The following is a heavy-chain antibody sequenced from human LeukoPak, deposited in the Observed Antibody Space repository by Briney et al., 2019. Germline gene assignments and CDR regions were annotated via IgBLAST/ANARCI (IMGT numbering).Heavy chain of an antibody. V-gene: IGHV1-2*02. CDR2: INPNSGGT. CDR3: AGEVYFDWSLLYYFDY. CDR1: GYTFTGYY. J-gene: IGHJ4*02. D-gene: IGHD3-9*01. Sequence: GASVKVSCKASGYTFTGYYMHWVRQAPGQGLEWMGWINPNSGGTNYAQKFQGRVTMTRDTSISTAYMELSRLRSDDTAVYYCAGEVYFDWSLLYYFDYWGQGTLVTVSS.